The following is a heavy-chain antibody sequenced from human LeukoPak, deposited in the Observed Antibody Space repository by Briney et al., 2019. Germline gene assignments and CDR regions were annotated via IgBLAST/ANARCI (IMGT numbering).Heavy chain of an antibody. CDR1: GFTFSSYW. CDR3: ASPIILTGDRGYFDY. J-gene: IGHJ4*02. CDR2: INSDGSST. D-gene: IGHD7-27*01. Sequence: GGSLRLSCAASGFTFSSYWMHRVRKAPGKGLVWVSRINSDGSSTSYADSVKGRFTISRDNAKNTQYLQMNSLRAEDTAVYYCASPIILTGDRGYFDYWGQGTLVTVSS. V-gene: IGHV3-74*01.